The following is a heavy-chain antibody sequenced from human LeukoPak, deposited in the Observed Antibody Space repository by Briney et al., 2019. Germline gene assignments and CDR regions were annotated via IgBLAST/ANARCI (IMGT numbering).Heavy chain of an antibody. Sequence: GGSLRLSCAASGVTLSSYAMSWARQAPGKGLEWVSGISSSGSGGNTYYADSVKGRFTISRDNSKNTLYLQMNSLRAEDTAVYYCAKTSGYGYYFDYWGQGTLVTVSS. V-gene: IGHV3-23*01. CDR1: GVTLSSYA. CDR3: AKTSGYGYYFDY. CDR2: ISSSGSGGNT. D-gene: IGHD3-22*01. J-gene: IGHJ4*02.